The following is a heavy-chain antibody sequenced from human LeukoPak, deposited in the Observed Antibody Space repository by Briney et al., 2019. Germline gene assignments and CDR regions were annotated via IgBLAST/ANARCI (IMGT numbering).Heavy chain of an antibody. CDR3: AKDAIVVVVAAYFDY. CDR2: ISYDGSNK. Sequence: GGSLRLSCAASGFTFSSYGMHWVRQAPGKGLEWVAVISYDGSNKYYADSVKGRFTISRDNSKNTLYRQMNSLRAEDTAVYYCAKDAIVVVVAAYFDYWGQGTLVTVSS. D-gene: IGHD2-15*01. CDR1: GFTFSSYG. J-gene: IGHJ4*02. V-gene: IGHV3-30*18.